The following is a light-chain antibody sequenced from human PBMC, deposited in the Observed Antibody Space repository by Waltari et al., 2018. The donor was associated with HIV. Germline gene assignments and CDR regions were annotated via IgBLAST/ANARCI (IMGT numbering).Light chain of an antibody. Sequence: HSVLTQPPSASGSPGQSITISCTGTSSDVGGYNYVSWYQQHPGKAPKLMIYDVSNRPSGVSNRFSGSKSGNTASLTISGLQAEDEADYYCSSYTSSSTFWVFGGGTKLTVL. CDR1: SSDVGGYNY. V-gene: IGLV2-14*03. CDR3: SSYTSSSTFWV. CDR2: DVS. J-gene: IGLJ3*02.